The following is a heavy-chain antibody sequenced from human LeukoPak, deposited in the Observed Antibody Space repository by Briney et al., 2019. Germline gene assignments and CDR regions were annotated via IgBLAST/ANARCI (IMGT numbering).Heavy chain of an antibody. Sequence: PGGSLRLSCAASGFTFSSYSMNWVRQAPGKGLEWVSSISSSSSYIYYADSVKGRFTISRDNAKNSLYLQMNSLRAEDTAVYYCVLRFLEWSSRRYGMDVWGQGTTVTVSS. J-gene: IGHJ6*02. CDR2: ISSSSSYI. CDR1: GFTFSSYS. V-gene: IGHV3-21*01. CDR3: VLRFLEWSSRRYGMDV. D-gene: IGHD3-3*01.